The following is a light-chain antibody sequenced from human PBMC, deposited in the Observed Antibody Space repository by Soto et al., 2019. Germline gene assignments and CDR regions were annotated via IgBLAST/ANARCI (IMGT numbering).Light chain of an antibody. CDR1: SSDVGAYDF. CDR3: SSYTISSTSHVV. V-gene: IGLV2-14*01. Sequence: QSALTQPASVSGSPGQSITISCTGTSSDVGAYDFVSWYQQHPGKAPKYLIYEVSNRPSGVSDRFSGSKSGTTASLTISGLQAEDEADYYCSSYTISSTSHVVFGGGTKLTVL. CDR2: EVS. J-gene: IGLJ2*01.